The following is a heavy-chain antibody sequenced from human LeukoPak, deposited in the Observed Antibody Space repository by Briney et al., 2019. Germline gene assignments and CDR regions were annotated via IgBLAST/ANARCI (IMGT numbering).Heavy chain of an antibody. CDR3: ARNYLDSSGWYGLRS. CDR2: MNPNSGNT. D-gene: IGHD6-19*01. V-gene: IGHV1-8*03. Sequence: ASVEVSCKASGYTFTSYDINWVRQATGQGLEWMGWMNPNSGNTGYAQKFQGRVTITRNTSISTAYMELSSLRSEDTAVYYCARNYLDSSGWYGLRSWGQGTLVTVSS. CDR1: GYTFTSYD. J-gene: IGHJ5*02.